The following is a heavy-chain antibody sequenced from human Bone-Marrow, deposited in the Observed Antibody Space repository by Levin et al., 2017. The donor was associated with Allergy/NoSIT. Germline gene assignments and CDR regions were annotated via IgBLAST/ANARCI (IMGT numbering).Heavy chain of an antibody. CDR3: ASPGVAARPGDYFDY. D-gene: IGHD6-6*01. V-gene: IGHV3-48*03. J-gene: IGHJ4*02. Sequence: GESLKISCAASGFTFSSYEMNWVRQAPGKGLEWVSYISSSGSTIYYADSVKGRFTISRDNAKNSLYLQMNSLRAEDTAVYYCASPGVAARPGDYFDYWGQGTLVTVSS. CDR2: ISSSGSTI. CDR1: GFTFSSYE.